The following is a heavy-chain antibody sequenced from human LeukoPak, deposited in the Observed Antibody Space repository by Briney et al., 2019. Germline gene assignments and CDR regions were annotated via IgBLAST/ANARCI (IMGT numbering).Heavy chain of an antibody. J-gene: IGHJ6*02. Sequence: GGSLRLSCAASGFTFGGYAMHWVRQAPGKGLEWVAVISYDGSNKYYADSVKGRFTISRDNSKNTLYLQMNSLRAEDTAVYYCARADGWIQLWLTGMDVWGQGTTVTVSS. V-gene: IGHV3-30-3*01. D-gene: IGHD5-18*01. CDR3: ARADGWIQLWLTGMDV. CDR2: ISYDGSNK. CDR1: GFTFGGYA.